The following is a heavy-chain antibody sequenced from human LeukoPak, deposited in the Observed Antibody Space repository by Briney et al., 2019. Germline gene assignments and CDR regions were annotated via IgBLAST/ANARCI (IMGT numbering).Heavy chain of an antibody. D-gene: IGHD1-26*01. CDR1: GGSISSGGYY. J-gene: IGHJ4*02. CDR3: ARELYSGRNFDY. V-gene: IGHV4-31*03. Sequence: SETLSLTCTVSGGSISSGGYYWSWTRQHPGKGLEWIGYIYYSGSTYYNPSLKSRVTISVDTSKNQFSLKLSSVTAADTAVYYCARELYSGRNFDYWGQGTLVTVSS. CDR2: IYYSGST.